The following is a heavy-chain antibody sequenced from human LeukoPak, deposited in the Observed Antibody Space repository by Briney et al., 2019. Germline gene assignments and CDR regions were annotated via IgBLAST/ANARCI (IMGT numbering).Heavy chain of an antibody. Sequence: GGSLRLSCAASGFTFSSYSMNWVRQAPGKGLEWVSYISSSSSNIYYADSVKGRFTISRDNARNSLYLQMNSLRDEDTAVYYCATTTVTGFDYWGQGTLVTVSS. V-gene: IGHV3-48*02. CDR3: ATTTVTGFDY. CDR2: ISSSSSNI. D-gene: IGHD4-17*01. CDR1: GFTFSSYS. J-gene: IGHJ4*02.